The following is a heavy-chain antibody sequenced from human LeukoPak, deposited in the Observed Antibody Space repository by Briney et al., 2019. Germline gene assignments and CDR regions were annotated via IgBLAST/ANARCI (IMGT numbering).Heavy chain of an antibody. J-gene: IGHJ4*02. Sequence: SETLSLTCTVSGGSISSGDYYWSWIRQPAGKGLEWIGRIFTTGSTNYNPSLKSRVSISIDASKNQFSLKLSSVTAADTAVYYCARGRQNYDIWSGYSSFDYWGQGTLVTVSS. CDR2: IFTTGST. V-gene: IGHV4-61*02. CDR1: GGSISSGDYY. D-gene: IGHD3-3*01. CDR3: ARGRQNYDIWSGYSSFDY.